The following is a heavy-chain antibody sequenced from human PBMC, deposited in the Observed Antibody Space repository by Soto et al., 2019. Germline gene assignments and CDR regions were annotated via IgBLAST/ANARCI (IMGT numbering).Heavy chain of an antibody. CDR2: IYSGGST. V-gene: IGHV3-53*01. J-gene: IGHJ6*02. CDR3: AREAVSGIATYYYGMDV. Sequence: EVQLVESGGGLIQPGGSLRLSCAASGFTVSSNSMSWVRQAPGKGLEWVSVIYSGGSTYYADSVKGRFTISRDNSKNTLYLQMNSLRAEDTAVYYCAREAVSGIATYYYGMDVWGQGTTVTVSS. D-gene: IGHD6-13*01. CDR1: GFTVSSNS.